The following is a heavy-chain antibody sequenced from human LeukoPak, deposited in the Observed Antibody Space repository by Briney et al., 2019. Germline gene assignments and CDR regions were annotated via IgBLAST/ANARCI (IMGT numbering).Heavy chain of an antibody. Sequence: AASVKVSCKASGYTLTSYGINWMRQAPGQGLEWMGWISTQSGNTNYAQKVQGRLTLTTDRSTNTAYMELRSLRSDDTAAYYCARGAYGDKWGQGTMVTVSS. J-gene: IGHJ4*02. CDR3: ARGAYGDK. D-gene: IGHD4-17*01. CDR2: ISTQSGNT. CDR1: GYTLTSYG. V-gene: IGHV1-18*01.